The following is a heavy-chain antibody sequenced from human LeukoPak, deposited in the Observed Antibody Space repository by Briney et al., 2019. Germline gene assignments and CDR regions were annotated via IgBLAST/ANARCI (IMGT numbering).Heavy chain of an antibody. D-gene: IGHD2-2*01. Sequence: GGSLRLSCAASGFTFSSYGMHWVRQAPGKGLEWVAVISYDGSNKYYADSVKGRFTISRDNSKNTLYLQMNSLRAEDTAVYYCAKERVPAAFFDYWGQGTLVTVSS. CDR3: AKERVPAAFFDY. V-gene: IGHV3-30*18. CDR2: ISYDGSNK. CDR1: GFTFSSYG. J-gene: IGHJ4*02.